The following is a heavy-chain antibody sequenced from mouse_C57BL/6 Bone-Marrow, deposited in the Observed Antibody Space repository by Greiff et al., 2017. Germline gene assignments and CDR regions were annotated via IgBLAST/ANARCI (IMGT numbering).Heavy chain of an antibody. CDR2: INPYNGGT. J-gene: IGHJ3*01. Sequence: EVQLQQSGPVLVKPGASVKMSCKASGYTFTDYYMNWVQQSHGKSLEWIGVINPYNGGTSYNQKFKGKATLTVDKSSSTAYMELNSLPSEDSAVYYCARESLWYYGSRGSPLWFAYWGQGTLVTVAA. D-gene: IGHD1-1*01. CDR3: ARESLWYYGSRGSPLWFAY. V-gene: IGHV1-19*01. CDR1: GYTFTDYY.